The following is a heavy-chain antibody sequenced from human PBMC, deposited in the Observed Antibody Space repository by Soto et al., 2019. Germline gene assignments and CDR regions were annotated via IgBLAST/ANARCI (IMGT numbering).Heavy chain of an antibody. J-gene: IGHJ4*02. V-gene: IGHV4-59*01. Sequence: SETLSLTCSVSGGSIISYYWSWVRQAPGKGLEWIGYFSNSGSTNYNPSLKNRVSISADTSKNQFSLKLSSVTAADTAVYYCARAYSSSWYQNFLDGWGQGTLVTVAS. CDR3: ARAYSSSWYQNFLDG. CDR2: FSNSGST. CDR1: GGSIISYY. D-gene: IGHD6-13*01.